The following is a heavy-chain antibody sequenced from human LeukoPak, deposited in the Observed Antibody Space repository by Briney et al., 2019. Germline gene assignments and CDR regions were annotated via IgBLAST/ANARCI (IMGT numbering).Heavy chain of an antibody. Sequence: ASVKVSCKASGYTFTSYGISWVRQAPGQGLEWMGWISAYNGNTNYAQKLQGRVTMTTDTSTSTAYMELRSLRSDDTAVYYCARDRYSSGWYVPGPNDDYWGQGTLVTVSS. J-gene: IGHJ4*02. CDR2: ISAYNGNT. D-gene: IGHD6-19*01. V-gene: IGHV1-18*01. CDR3: ARDRYSSGWYVPGPNDDY. CDR1: GYTFTSYG.